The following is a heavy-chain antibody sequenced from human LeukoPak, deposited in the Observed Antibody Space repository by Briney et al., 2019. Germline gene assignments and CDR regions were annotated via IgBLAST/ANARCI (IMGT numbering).Heavy chain of an antibody. CDR3: ARDTVYSSGWYTFDY. D-gene: IGHD6-19*01. CDR2: ISYDGSNK. J-gene: IGHJ4*02. V-gene: IGHV3-30-3*01. Sequence: GRSLRLSCAASGFTFSSYAMHWVRQAPGKGLEWVAVISYDGSNKYYADSVKGRYTISRDNSKNTLYLQMNSLRAEDTAVYYCARDTVYSSGWYTFDYWGQGTLVTVSS. CDR1: GFTFSSYA.